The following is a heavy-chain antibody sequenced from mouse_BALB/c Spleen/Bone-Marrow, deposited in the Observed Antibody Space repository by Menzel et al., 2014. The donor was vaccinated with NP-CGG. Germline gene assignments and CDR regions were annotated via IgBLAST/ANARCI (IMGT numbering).Heavy chain of an antibody. J-gene: IGHJ1*01. Sequence: VQLQQSGAELVKPGASVKLSCTASGFNIKDTYMHWVKQRPEQGLEWIGRIDPANGNTKYDPKFQDKATITADTSSNTAYLQLSSLTSEDTAVYYCARRGFITRIWYFDVWGAGTTVPSPQ. CDR1: GFNIKDTY. CDR3: ARRGFITRIWYFDV. V-gene: IGHV14-3*02. CDR2: IDPANGNT. D-gene: IGHD1-2*01.